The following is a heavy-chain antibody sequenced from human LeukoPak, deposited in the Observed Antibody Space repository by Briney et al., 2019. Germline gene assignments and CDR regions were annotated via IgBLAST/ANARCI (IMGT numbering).Heavy chain of an antibody. D-gene: IGHD2-2*01. CDR3: ARGGKLEPTAMPS. V-gene: IGHV3-74*01. CDR1: GGSFSGYYW. CDR2: INPDGSST. Sequence: ETLSLTCAVYGGSFSGYYWMYWVRQAPGKGLVWLSRINPDGSSTTYADSVKGRFTISRDNAKNMLYLQINSLRVEDTAIYYCARGGKLEPTAMPSWGQGSLVVVSS. J-gene: IGHJ5*02.